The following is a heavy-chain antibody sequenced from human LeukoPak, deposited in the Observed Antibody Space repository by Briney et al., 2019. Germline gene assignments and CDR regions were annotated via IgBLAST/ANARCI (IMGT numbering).Heavy chain of an antibody. CDR2: INPSGCST. CDR3: ARDVRPGNAFDI. CDR1: GYTFTSYY. D-gene: IGHD3-10*01. J-gene: IGHJ3*02. Sequence: ASVKVSCKASGYTFTSYYMHWVRQAPGQGLEWMGIINPSGCSTSYAQKFQGRVTMTRDTSTSTVYMELSSLRSEDTAVYYCARDVRPGNAFDIWGQGTMATVSS. V-gene: IGHV1-46*03.